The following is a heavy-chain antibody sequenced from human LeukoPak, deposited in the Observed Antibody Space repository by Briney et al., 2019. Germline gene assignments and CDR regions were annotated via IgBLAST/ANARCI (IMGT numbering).Heavy chain of an antibody. CDR1: GFTFSSYG. D-gene: IGHD3-10*01. Sequence: AGGSLRLSCAASGFTFSSYGIHWVRQAPGKGLEWVAVIWYDGSNKYYADSVEGRFTISRDNSKNTLYLQMNSLRAEDTAVYYCARGREVLGDLSSLYFDYWGQGTLVTVSS. CDR3: ARGREVLGDLSSLYFDY. J-gene: IGHJ4*02. CDR2: IWYDGSNK. V-gene: IGHV3-33*01.